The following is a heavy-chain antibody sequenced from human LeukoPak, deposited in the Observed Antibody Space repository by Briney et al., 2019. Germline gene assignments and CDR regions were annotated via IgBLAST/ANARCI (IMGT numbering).Heavy chain of an antibody. CDR1: EFSFSSFA. Sequence: GGSLRLSCTGSEFSFSSFAMSWVRQAPGKGLEWVSGISGGGGDTDYGDSVKGRFTVSRDNSKNTLFLQMNGLRAEDTAVYYCARSAIDYYDSSGYFKRAEYFQHWGQGTLVTVSS. J-gene: IGHJ1*01. D-gene: IGHD3-22*01. CDR3: ARSAIDYYDSSGYFKRAEYFQH. V-gene: IGHV3-23*01. CDR2: ISGGGGDT.